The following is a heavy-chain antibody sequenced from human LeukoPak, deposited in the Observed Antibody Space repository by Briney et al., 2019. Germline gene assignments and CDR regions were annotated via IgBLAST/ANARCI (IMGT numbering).Heavy chain of an antibody. D-gene: IGHD5-18*01. CDR1: GFTFDNFA. V-gene: IGHV3-30*04. Sequence: GGSLRLSCAASGFTFDNFAVHWVRQAPGRGLEWVALLSHDGRTEYYRDSVRGRFTISRDRSKKTVNLQMNNLRLDDTAVYYCGKMDAVRSLRGGADVWGQGTTVTVSS. J-gene: IGHJ6*02. CDR2: LSHDGRTE. CDR3: GKMDAVRSLRGGADV.